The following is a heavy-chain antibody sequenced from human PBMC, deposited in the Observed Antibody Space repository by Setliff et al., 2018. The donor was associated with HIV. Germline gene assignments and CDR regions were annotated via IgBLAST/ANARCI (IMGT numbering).Heavy chain of an antibody. CDR2: INPSGGTI. CDR3: ASTGYSSGWSFDY. CDR1: GYTFTNYD. Sequence: ASVKVSCKASGYTFTNYDINWVRQAPGQGLEWMGIINPSGGTINYAQEFQGRVSLTIDTSASTAYMELRSLRSDDTAVYYCASTGYSSGWSFDYWGQGTLVTVSS. V-gene: IGHV1-18*01. J-gene: IGHJ4*02. D-gene: IGHD6-19*01.